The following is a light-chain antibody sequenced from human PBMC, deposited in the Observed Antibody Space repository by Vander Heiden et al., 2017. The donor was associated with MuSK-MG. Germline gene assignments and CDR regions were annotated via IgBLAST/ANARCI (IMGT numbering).Light chain of an antibody. CDR3: QRHHSYPIT. V-gene: IGKV1-5*03. Sequence: DIQMTQSPSTLSASVGDRVSITCRASQSVNTWLAWYQQKSGKVPKLLIYRTSTLGSGVPSRFSGSGSGTEFTLTISRLHPDDFATYYCQRHHSYPITFGQGTRLEIK. CDR1: QSVNTW. CDR2: RTS. J-gene: IGKJ5*01.